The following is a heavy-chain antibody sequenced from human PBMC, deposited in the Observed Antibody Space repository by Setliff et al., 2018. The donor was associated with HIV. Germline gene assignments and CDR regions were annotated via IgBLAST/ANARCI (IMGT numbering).Heavy chain of an antibody. CDR1: GYSISSSNW. CDR3: ARRGYSYGYADAFDI. Sequence: SETLSLTCAVSGYSISSSNWWGWIRQPPGKGLEWIGYIYYRGSIYYNPSLKSRVTTSVDTSRNQFSLKLSSVTAVDTAVYYCARRGYSYGYADAFDIWGQGTMVTVSS. CDR2: IYYRGSI. V-gene: IGHV4-28*05. D-gene: IGHD5-18*01. J-gene: IGHJ3*02.